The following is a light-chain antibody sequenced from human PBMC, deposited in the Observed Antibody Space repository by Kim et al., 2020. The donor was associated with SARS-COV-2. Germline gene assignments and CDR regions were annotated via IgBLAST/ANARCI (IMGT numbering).Light chain of an antibody. CDR1: SPRSYY. CDR3: NSRDSSGNHWV. Sequence: GQTVRITCQGDSPRSYYASWYQQKPGQAHVLVIYGKNNRPSGIPDRFSGSSSGNTASLTITGAQAEDEADYYCNSRDSSGNHWVFGGGTQLTVL. J-gene: IGLJ3*02. CDR2: GKN. V-gene: IGLV3-19*01.